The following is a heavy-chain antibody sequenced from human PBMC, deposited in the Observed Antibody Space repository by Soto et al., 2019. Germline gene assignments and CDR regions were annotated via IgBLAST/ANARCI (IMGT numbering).Heavy chain of an antibody. Sequence: GGSLRLSCATSGFTFTNYAMGWVRQAPGRGLEWVSTISGSGGGTDYAASVKGRFTISRDNARNTLYLQLNSLRADDTAVYYCAKLYSSGWYTNFDNWGQGTLVTVSS. D-gene: IGHD6-19*01. CDR1: GFTFTNYA. CDR3: AKLYSSGWYTNFDN. J-gene: IGHJ4*02. CDR2: ISGSGGGT. V-gene: IGHV3-23*01.